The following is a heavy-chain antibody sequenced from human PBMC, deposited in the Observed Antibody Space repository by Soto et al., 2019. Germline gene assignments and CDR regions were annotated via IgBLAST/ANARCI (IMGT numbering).Heavy chain of an antibody. Sequence: QVQLQESGPGLVKPSQTLSLTCTVSGGSISSGGYYWSWIRQHPGKGLEWIGYIYYSGSTYYNPSLKSRVTIAVDTSKNQFSLKLSSVTAADTAVYYCARERWLQVRYFDYWGQGTLVTVSS. CDR3: ARERWLQVRYFDY. CDR2: IYYSGST. V-gene: IGHV4-31*03. CDR1: GGSISSGGYY. J-gene: IGHJ4*02. D-gene: IGHD5-12*01.